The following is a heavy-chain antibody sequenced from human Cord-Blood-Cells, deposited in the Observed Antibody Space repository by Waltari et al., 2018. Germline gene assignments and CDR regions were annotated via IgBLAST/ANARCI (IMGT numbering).Heavy chain of an antibody. CDR3: AKDIRTGTTFDY. CDR1: GFTFSSYA. V-gene: IGHV3-23*01. Sequence: EVQLLESGGGLVQPGGSLRLSCAASGFTFSSYAMSWVRQAPGKGLEWVSAISGSGGNTYYADSVKGRFTSSRDNSKSALYLQMNSLRAEDTAVYYWAKDIRTGTTFDYWGQGTLVTVSS. CDR2: ISGSGGNT. D-gene: IGHD1-7*01. J-gene: IGHJ4*02.